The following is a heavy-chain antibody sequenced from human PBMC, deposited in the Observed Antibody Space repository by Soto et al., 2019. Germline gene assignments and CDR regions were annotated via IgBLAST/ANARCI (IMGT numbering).Heavy chain of an antibody. V-gene: IGHV4-31*03. CDR1: GGSISSVGYY. Sequence: TLSLTCTVSGGSISSVGYYWSWIRQHPGKGLEWIGYIYYSGSTYYNPSLKSRVTISVDTSKNQFSLKLSSVTAADTAVYYCASDRRVVTAMAPYYGMDVWGQGTTVTVSS. D-gene: IGHD5-18*01. CDR3: ASDRRVVTAMAPYYGMDV. CDR2: IYYSGST. J-gene: IGHJ6*02.